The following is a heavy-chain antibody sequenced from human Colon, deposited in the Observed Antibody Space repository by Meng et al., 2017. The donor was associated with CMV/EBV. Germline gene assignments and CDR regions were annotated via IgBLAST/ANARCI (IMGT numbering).Heavy chain of an antibody. D-gene: IGHD6-13*01. CDR3: ARGPFSSSRWAGFDY. CDR2: INWNGGST. Sequence: GGSLRLSCAASGFTFSRYWMTWVRQVPAKGLEWVSGINWNGGSTGYADSVKGRFTISRDSAKNSLYLQMISLRAEDTALYYCARGPFSSSRWAGFDYWGQGTLVTVSS. V-gene: IGHV3-20*04. J-gene: IGHJ4*02. CDR1: GFTFSRYW.